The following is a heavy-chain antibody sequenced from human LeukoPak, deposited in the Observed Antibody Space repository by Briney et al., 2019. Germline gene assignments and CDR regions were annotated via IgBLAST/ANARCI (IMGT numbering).Heavy chain of an antibody. Sequence: ASVKVSCKASGYTFTSFGITWVRQATGQGLEWMGWMNPNSGNTGCAQKFQGRVTMTRNTSISTAYMELSSLRSEDTAVYYCARGRAAYYGSGSLSPYYYYMDVWGKGTTVTISS. J-gene: IGHJ6*03. CDR2: MNPNSGNT. CDR3: ARGRAAYYGSGSLSPYYYYMDV. D-gene: IGHD3-10*01. V-gene: IGHV1-8*02. CDR1: GYTFTSFG.